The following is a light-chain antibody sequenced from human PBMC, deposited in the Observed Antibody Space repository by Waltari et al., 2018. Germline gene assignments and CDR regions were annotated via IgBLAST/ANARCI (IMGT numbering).Light chain of an antibody. V-gene: IGLV2-14*01. Sequence: QSALPQPASVSGSPGQSIPISCTGTISDVRAYNYVSWYQQKPGKAPQLIIDEVRDRPPGVPNRFSGSKSGYTAFLTISGLQAEDEADYYCSSYTTSRTWVFGGGTKLTVL. J-gene: IGLJ3*02. CDR3: SSYTTSRTWV. CDR2: EVR. CDR1: ISDVRAYNY.